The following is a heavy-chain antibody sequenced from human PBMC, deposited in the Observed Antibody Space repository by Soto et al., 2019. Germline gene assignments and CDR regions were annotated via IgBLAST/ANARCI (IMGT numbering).Heavy chain of an antibody. CDR3: AREGYHYNGMDV. CDR1: GDSINSGAYY. Sequence: QVQLQESGSGLVKPSQTLSLTCTVSGDSINSGAYYWSWIRQHPGEGLEWIGYIYYTGTTSYRPSLRSRVTMSLDTSKNQCSLNLSFVTAADTAIYYCAREGYHYNGMDVWGQGTTVTVSS. CDR2: IYYTGTT. J-gene: IGHJ6*02. V-gene: IGHV4-31*03.